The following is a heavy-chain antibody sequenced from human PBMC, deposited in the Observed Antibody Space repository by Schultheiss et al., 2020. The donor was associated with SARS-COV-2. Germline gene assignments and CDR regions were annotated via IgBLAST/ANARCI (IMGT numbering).Heavy chain of an antibody. Sequence: ASVKVSCKVSGYTLTELSMHWVRQAPGKGLEWMGWMNPNSGNTGYAQKFQGRVTMTRNTSISTAYMELSSLRSEDTAVYYCARGSGTIFGVVTMYYYYGMDVWGQGTTVTVSS. CDR3: ARGSGTIFGVVTMYYYYGMDV. J-gene: IGHJ6*02. CDR2: MNPNSGNT. D-gene: IGHD3-3*01. CDR1: GYTLTELS. V-gene: IGHV1-8*01.